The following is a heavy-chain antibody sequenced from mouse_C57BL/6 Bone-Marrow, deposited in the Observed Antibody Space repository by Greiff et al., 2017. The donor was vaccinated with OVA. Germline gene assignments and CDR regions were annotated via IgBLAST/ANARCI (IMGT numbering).Heavy chain of an antibody. CDR3: ARWDTVVARGFDY. CDR1: GYSFTGYY. V-gene: IGHV1-42*01. J-gene: IGHJ2*01. Sequence: EVQLQQSGPELVKPGASVKISCKASGYSFTGYYMNWVKQSPEKSLEWIGEINPSTGGTTYNQKFKAKATLTVDKSSSTAYMQLKSLTSEDSAVYYCARWDTVVARGFDYWGQGTTLTVSS. CDR2: INPSTGGT. D-gene: IGHD1-1*01.